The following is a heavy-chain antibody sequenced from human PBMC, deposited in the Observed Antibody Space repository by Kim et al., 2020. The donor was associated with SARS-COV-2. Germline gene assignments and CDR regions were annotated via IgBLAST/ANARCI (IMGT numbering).Heavy chain of an antibody. CDR2: GKGNT. CDR3: LGGFYFDY. Sequence: GKGNTIYSQKFQGRVTFTTDTSASTAYMELCFLRSEDSAVYYCLGGFYFDYWGQGTLVTVSS. D-gene: IGHD3-16*01. J-gene: IGHJ4*02. V-gene: IGHV1-3*01.